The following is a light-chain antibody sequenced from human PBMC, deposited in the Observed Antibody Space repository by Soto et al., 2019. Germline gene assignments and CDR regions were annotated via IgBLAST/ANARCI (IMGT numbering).Light chain of an antibody. J-gene: IGKJ1*01. CDR3: QQYNNWPRT. V-gene: IGKV3-15*01. Sequence: EIVMTQSPATLSVSPGERATLSCRASQSVTSNLAWYRQKPGQAPRLLIYGASTRATGIPARFSGIGSGTEFTFTFSSLQSEDFAVYYCQQYNNWPRTFGQGTKVDIK. CDR1: QSVTSN. CDR2: GAS.